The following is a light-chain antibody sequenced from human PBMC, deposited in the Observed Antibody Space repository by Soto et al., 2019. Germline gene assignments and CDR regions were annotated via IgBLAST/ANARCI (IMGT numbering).Light chain of an antibody. Sequence: DIQMTQSPSTLSASVGDRVTITCRASQYVSTSLAWYQQKPGKAPKVLIYDASSLESGVPSRFSGSGSGTEFTLTISSLQPDDFATYYCQQYNSYSFGPGTKVDIK. J-gene: IGKJ3*01. V-gene: IGKV1-5*01. CDR3: QQYNSYS. CDR2: DAS. CDR1: QYVSTS.